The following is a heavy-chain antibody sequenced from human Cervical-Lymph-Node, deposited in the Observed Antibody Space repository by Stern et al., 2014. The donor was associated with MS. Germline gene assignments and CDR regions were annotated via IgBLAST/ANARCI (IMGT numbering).Heavy chain of an antibody. CDR2: IKPNSGTM. D-gene: IGHD3-22*01. Sequence: QVQLVQSGAEVKKPGASVKGSCKAFGYTFSGHYVHWVRQAPGQGLEWMGRIKPNSGTMNYAQKFQGRATMTRDTSISTAYMELSSLRSDDTAVYYCARYRPYYDTSGHKRGALDIWGQGTMVTVSS. CDR1: GYTFSGHY. CDR3: ARYRPYYDTSGHKRGALDI. J-gene: IGHJ3*02. V-gene: IGHV1-2*06.